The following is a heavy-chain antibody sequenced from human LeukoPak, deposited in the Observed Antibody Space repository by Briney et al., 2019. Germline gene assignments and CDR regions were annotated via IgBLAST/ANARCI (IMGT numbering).Heavy chain of an antibody. D-gene: IGHD6-19*01. CDR2: ISGSGAST. Sequence: GGSLRLSCAASGFTFTSYAMSWVRRAPGKGLEWVSTISGSGASTYYADSVKGRFTISRDSSKNTLYLQLNILRAEDTAVYFCAKAAQQWLAHLDYWGQGTLITVSS. CDR3: AKAAQQWLAHLDY. J-gene: IGHJ4*02. V-gene: IGHV3-23*01. CDR1: GFTFTSYA.